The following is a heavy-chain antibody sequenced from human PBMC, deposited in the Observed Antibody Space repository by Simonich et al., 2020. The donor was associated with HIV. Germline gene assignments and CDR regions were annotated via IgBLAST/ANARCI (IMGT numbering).Heavy chain of an antibody. J-gene: IGHJ5*02. D-gene: IGHD3-3*01. Sequence: QVQLVQSGAEVKKPGSSVKVSCKASGGTFSNYAITWVRQAPGQGLEWMGGIIPFFGTGPYAQKFQGRVTITADESTSTVYMDLRSLRSEDTAMYYCARGLFGVVVNPNWFDPWGQGTMVTVSS. CDR3: ARGLFGVVVNPNWFDP. CDR2: IIPFFGTG. CDR1: GGTFSNYA. V-gene: IGHV1-69*13.